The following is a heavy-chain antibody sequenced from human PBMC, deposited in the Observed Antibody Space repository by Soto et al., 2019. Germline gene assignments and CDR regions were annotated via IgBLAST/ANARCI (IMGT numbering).Heavy chain of an antibody. V-gene: IGHV3-9*01. CDR1: GFNFDDYA. Sequence: GGSLRLSCAASGFNFDDYAMHWVRQAPGKGLEWVSGISWNSVTIDYADSVKGRFTVSRDNAKNSLHLQMNNLRPEDTAFYYCASSKVSVTAYLVYWGQGALVTVSS. CDR3: ASSKVSVTAYLVY. CDR2: ISWNSVTI. J-gene: IGHJ4*02. D-gene: IGHD3-9*01.